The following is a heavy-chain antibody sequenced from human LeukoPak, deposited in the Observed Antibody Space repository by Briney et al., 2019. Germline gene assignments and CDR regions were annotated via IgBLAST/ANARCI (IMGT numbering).Heavy chain of an antibody. Sequence: GGSLRLSCAASGFTFSSYSMNWVRQAPGKGLDWVSSISSSSSSIYYADSVKGRFTISRDNSKNTLYLQMNSLRAEDTAVYYCAKVRDYGDYDSHGLDYWGQGTLVTVSS. CDR3: AKVRDYGDYDSHGLDY. V-gene: IGHV3-21*01. J-gene: IGHJ4*02. D-gene: IGHD4-17*01. CDR2: ISSSSSSI. CDR1: GFTFSSYS.